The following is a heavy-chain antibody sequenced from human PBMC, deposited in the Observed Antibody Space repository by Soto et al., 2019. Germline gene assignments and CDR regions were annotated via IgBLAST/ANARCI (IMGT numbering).Heavy chain of an antibody. CDR2: ISTYNGNT. CDR1: GYTFTTYG. CDR3: AREYWANGVCYLPDY. V-gene: IGHV1-18*01. D-gene: IGHD2-8*01. J-gene: IGHJ4*02. Sequence: QVQLVQSGAEVKKPGASVKVSCKASGYTFTTYGISWVRQAPGQGLEWMGGISTYNGNTYYTQKLQGRGTMTTDTSTKTAYMELTSLKSDDTAVYYCAREYWANGVCYLPDYWGQGTLVTVSS.